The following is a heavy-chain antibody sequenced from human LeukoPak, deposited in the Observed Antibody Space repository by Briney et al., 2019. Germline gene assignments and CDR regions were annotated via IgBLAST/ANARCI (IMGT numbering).Heavy chain of an antibody. CDR2: IYYSGRT. Sequence: SETLSLTCTVSGVSINSYYWSWIRQPPGKGLEWIGDIYYSGRTNYNPSLKSRVTVSVDTSKNQFSLRLSSVTAADTAVYHCARRDGYCSSSSCYFARFDPWGQGALVTVSS. CDR3: ARRDGYCSSSSCYFARFDP. D-gene: IGHD2-2*01. CDR1: GVSINSYY. J-gene: IGHJ5*02. V-gene: IGHV4-59*08.